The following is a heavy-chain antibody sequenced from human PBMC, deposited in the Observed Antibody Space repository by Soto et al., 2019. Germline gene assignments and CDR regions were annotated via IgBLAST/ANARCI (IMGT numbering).Heavy chain of an antibody. V-gene: IGHV4-39*01. D-gene: IGHD6-13*01. CDR2: IYYSGST. J-gene: IGHJ4*02. CDR1: GGSISSSSYY. Sequence: QLQLQESGPGLVKPSETLSLTCTVSGGSISSSSYYWGWIRQPPGKGLEWIGSIYYSGSTYYNPSLKSRVTISVDTSKNQFSLKLSSVTAADTAVYYCARLGADSSSWYSSEYYFDYWGQGTLVTVSS. CDR3: ARLGADSSSWYSSEYYFDY.